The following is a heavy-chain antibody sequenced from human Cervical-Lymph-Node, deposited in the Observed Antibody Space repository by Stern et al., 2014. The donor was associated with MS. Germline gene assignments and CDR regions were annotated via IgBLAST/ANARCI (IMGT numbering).Heavy chain of an antibody. Sequence: VQLVESGPGLVKPSQTLSLTCTVSGGSISSGSHYWSWIRQPAGKGLEWVGRIYSTGRVDYNPSFKGRVTMSVDTSKDQSSLELRSVTAADTAMYYCAREWIYEVSWFDSWGQGSLVIVSS. V-gene: IGHV4-61*02. CDR1: GGSISSGSHY. D-gene: IGHD5/OR15-5a*01. CDR3: AREWIYEVSWFDS. J-gene: IGHJ5*01. CDR2: IYSTGRV.